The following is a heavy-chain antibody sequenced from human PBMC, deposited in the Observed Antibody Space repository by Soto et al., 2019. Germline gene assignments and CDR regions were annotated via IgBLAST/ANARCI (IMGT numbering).Heavy chain of an antibody. Sequence: QVQLVESGGGLVKPGGSLRLSCAASGFVFSDYYMSWFRQAPGRGLEWVSYISNTAYTIYYADSVKGRFTISRDNARNSLYLQMNSLRAEDTAVYYCARDRGGTMVRGVMDYFMDVWGNGTTVTVSS. V-gene: IGHV3-11*01. CDR3: ARDRGGTMVRGVMDYFMDV. CDR1: GFVFSDYY. CDR2: ISNTAYTI. J-gene: IGHJ6*03. D-gene: IGHD3-10*01.